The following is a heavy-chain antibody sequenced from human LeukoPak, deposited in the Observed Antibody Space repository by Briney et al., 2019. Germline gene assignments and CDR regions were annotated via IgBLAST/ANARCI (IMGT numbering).Heavy chain of an antibody. Sequence: GGSLRLSCAVSGVTFSRSGMHWVRQAPGKGLEWVAFIWYDGSKKYYADSVKGRFTISRDNSKNTVYLQTDSLRVEDTAVYYCARDGSPTVIDYWGQGTLLTVSS. V-gene: IGHV3-33*01. CDR1: GVTFSRSG. J-gene: IGHJ4*02. D-gene: IGHD4-11*01. CDR2: IWYDGSKK. CDR3: ARDGSPTVIDY.